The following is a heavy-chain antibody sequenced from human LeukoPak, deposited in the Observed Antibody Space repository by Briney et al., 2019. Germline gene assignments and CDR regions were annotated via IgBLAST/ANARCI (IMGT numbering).Heavy chain of an antibody. Sequence: PSETLSLTCAVYGGSFSGYYWRWIRQPPGKGLEWIGEITHSGSTNYNPSLKSRVTISVDTSKNQFSLKLSSVTAADTAVYYCARGRRYYYDSSGYYYFDYWGQGTLVTVSS. D-gene: IGHD3-22*01. J-gene: IGHJ4*02. CDR3: ARGRRYYYDSSGYYYFDY. CDR2: ITHSGST. V-gene: IGHV4-34*01. CDR1: GGSFSGYY.